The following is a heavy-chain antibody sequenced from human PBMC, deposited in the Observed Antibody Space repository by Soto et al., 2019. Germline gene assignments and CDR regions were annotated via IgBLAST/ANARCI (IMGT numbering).Heavy chain of an antibody. CDR3: ATTGGNYIKLDH. D-gene: IGHD1-7*01. V-gene: IGHV4-59*01. CDR2: INYSGGT. CDR1: VDSISRDY. Sequence: LSETLSLTLNVSVDSISRDYWNSIRQTPGKGLEWIGYINYSGGTNYNTSLKSRVTISIDTSKNQFSLKLKSVTAAETAVYYCATTGGNYIKLDHWGQGTLVTVSS. J-gene: IGHJ5*02.